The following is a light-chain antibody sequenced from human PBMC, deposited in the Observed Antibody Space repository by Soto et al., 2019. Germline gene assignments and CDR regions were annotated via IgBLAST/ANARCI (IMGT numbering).Light chain of an antibody. Sequence: QSVLTQPRSVSGSPGQSVTISCSGTSSDVGGYDYVSWYQQSPDKAPKLMIFDVSERPAGVPDRFAGSKSGNTASLTISGLQAADEADYYCFSYAGTYTPVVFGGGTKVTVL. V-gene: IGLV2-11*01. CDR1: SSDVGGYDY. J-gene: IGLJ2*01. CDR3: FSYAGTYTPVV. CDR2: DVS.